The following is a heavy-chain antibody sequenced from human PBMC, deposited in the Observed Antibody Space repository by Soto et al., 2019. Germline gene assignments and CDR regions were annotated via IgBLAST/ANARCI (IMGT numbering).Heavy chain of an antibody. J-gene: IGHJ6*02. CDR3: ASSVTEYRYARLDV. Sequence: QVQLLQSGAEVKRPGASLKFSCKPSGFRFNNYALHWGRQAPGQGLEWVGWIHGGNADTKYSQTFQVRVPLSRNMSTKTVYMDLSRLSSEDTSLYYCASSVTEYRYARLDVWGPGTTVTGSS. V-gene: IGHV1-3*01. CDR1: GFRFNNYA. CDR2: IHGGNADT. D-gene: IGHD5-18*01.